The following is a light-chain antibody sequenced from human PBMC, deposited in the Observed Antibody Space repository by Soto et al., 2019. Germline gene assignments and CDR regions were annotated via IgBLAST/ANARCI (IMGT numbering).Light chain of an antibody. V-gene: IGLV1-51*02. J-gene: IGLJ3*02. CDR2: ENN. Sequence: QSVLTQPPSVSAAPGQKVTISCSGSSSNIGNNYVSWYQEVPGTAPKLLVYENNKRPSGIPDRFSGSKSGTSAALGITGLQTGDEADYYCGTWDSSLSAWVFGGGTKLTDL. CDR3: GTWDSSLSAWV. CDR1: SSNIGNNY.